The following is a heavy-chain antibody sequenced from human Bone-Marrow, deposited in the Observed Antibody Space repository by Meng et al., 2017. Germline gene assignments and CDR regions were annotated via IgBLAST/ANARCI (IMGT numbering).Heavy chain of an antibody. CDR3: ARGIAVAPDY. CDR2: INPNSGGT. J-gene: IGHJ4*02. D-gene: IGHD6-19*01. V-gene: IGHV1-2*06. CDR1: GYSFTSYW. Sequence: GESLKISCKGSGYSFTSYWIGWVRQAPGQGLEWMGRINPNSGGTNYAQKFQGRVTMTRDTSISTAYMELSRLRSDDTAVYYCARGIAVAPDYWGQGTLVTVSS.